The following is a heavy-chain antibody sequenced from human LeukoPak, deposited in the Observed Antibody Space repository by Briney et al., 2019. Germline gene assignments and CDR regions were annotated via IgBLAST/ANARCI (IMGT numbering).Heavy chain of an antibody. CDR1: GYSFTTYW. D-gene: IGHD2-2*01. CDR2: IYPGDSDT. CDR3: ARTAPNCSSTSCYLGYYYYMDV. Sequence: GESLKISCETSGYSFTTYWIGWVRQMPGKGLEWMGIIYPGDSDTRYSPSFQGQVTISADKSISTAYLQWSSLKASDTAMYYCARTAPNCSSTSCYLGYYYYMDVWGKGTTVTVSS. J-gene: IGHJ6*03. V-gene: IGHV5-51*01.